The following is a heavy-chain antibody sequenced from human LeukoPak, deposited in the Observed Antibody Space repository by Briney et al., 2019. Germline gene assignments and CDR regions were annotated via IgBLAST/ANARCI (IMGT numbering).Heavy chain of an antibody. V-gene: IGHV4-59*12. J-gene: IGHJ4*02. CDR3: ARLPRVVGATLDY. CDR2: IYYSGST. D-gene: IGHD1-26*01. Sequence: SETLSLTCTVSGGSISSYYWSWIRQPPGKGLEWIGYIYYSGSTNYNPSLKSRVTISVDTSKNQFSLKLSSVTAADTAVYYCARLPRVVGATLDYWGQGTLVTVSS. CDR1: GGSISSYY.